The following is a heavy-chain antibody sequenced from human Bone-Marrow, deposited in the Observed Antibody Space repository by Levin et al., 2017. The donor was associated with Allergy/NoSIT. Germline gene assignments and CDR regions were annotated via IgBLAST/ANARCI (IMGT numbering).Heavy chain of an antibody. CDR3: ARRRGTWYFGL. Sequence: SETLSLTCNVSGVSITSSYWTWIRQAPGKGLEWIGYMFYTGSIYYNPSLKGRVTISVDTSKNQLSLKLSSVTAADTAIYYCARRRGTWYFGLWGRGALATVSS. V-gene: IGHV4-59*01. J-gene: IGHJ2*01. CDR1: GVSITSSY. CDR2: MFYTGSI.